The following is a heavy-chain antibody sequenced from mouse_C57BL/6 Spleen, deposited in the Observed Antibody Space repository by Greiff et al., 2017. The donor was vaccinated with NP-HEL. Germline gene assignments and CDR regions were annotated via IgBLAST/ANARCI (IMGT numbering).Heavy chain of an antibody. Sequence: VQLQQPGAELVRPGTSVKLSCKASGYTFTSYWMHWVKQRPGQGLEWIGVIDPSDSYTNYNQKFKGKATLTVDTSSSTAYMQLSSLTSEDSAVYYCARAAQATFFFAYWGQGTLVTVSA. V-gene: IGHV1-59*01. CDR1: GYTFTSYW. CDR3: ARAAQATFFFAY. D-gene: IGHD3-2*02. CDR2: IDPSDSYT. J-gene: IGHJ3*01.